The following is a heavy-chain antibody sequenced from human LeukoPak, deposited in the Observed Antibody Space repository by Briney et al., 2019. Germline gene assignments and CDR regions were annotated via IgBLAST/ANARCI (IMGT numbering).Heavy chain of an antibody. J-gene: IGHJ4*02. CDR2: IYHSGSS. D-gene: IGHD4-23*01. V-gene: IGHV4-59*01. CDR3: AAYCGTSRCSGEGLDY. Sequence: SETLSLTCSVSGGSISSYYWSWIRQPPGKGLEWIGYIYHSGSSNYNPSLKRRFTISVDTYKNQFSLKLRSATAADTDVYYCAAYCGTSRCSGEGLDYWGQGTLVTVSS. CDR1: GGSISSYY.